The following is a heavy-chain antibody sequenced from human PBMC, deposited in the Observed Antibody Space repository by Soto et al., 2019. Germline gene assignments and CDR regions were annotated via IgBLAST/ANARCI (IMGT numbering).Heavy chain of an antibody. Sequence: QVQLVESGGGVVQPGRSLRLSCAASGFTFSSYAMHWVRQAPGKGLEWVAVISYDGSNKYYADSVQGRFTISRDNSKNTLYLQMNSLRAEDTAVYYCAREVWARIQLWFSGVDVWGQGTTVTVSS. CDR2: ISYDGSNK. J-gene: IGHJ6*02. D-gene: IGHD5-18*01. CDR3: AREVWARIQLWFSGVDV. V-gene: IGHV3-30-3*01. CDR1: GFTFSSYA.